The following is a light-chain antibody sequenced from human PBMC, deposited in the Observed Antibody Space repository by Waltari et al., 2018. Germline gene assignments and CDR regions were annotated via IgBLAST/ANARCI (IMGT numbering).Light chain of an antibody. CDR1: SNDIGSYNR. J-gene: IGLJ3*02. V-gene: IGLV2-23*02. CDR2: EVN. CDR3: CSYRGGHSWV. Sequence: QSALTLPASVSGSPGQSLSISCTGTSNDIGSYNRVPWYQHHPGKAPTLLIYEVNKRPSGVSGRFSGSKSGNTASLTISGLQAEDEGDYYCCSYRGGHSWVFGGGAKLTVL.